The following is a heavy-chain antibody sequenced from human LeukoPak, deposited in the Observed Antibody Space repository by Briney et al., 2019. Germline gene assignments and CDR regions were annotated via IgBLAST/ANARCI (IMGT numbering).Heavy chain of an antibody. CDR1: GGSISSYY. CDR3: ARRADVRGATGTKIDY. V-gene: IGHV4-59*08. J-gene: IGHJ4*02. CDR2: IYYSGST. Sequence: PSETLSLTCTVSGGSISSYYWSWIRQPPGKGLEWIGYIYYSGSTNYNPSLKSRVTISVDTSKNQFSLKLSSVTAADTAVYYCARRADVRGATGTKIDYWGRGTLVTVSS. D-gene: IGHD1-1*01.